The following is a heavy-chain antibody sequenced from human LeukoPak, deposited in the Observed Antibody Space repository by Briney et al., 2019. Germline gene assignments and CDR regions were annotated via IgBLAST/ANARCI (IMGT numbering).Heavy chain of an antibody. CDR3: ATASGTYTSTY. V-gene: IGHV3-23*01. Sequence: PGGSLRLSYAAPGFTFSSYAMSWVRQAPGKGLEWVSAISGSGGSTYYADSVKGRFTISRDNSKNTLYLQLNSLRAEDTAVYYCATASGTYTSTYWGQGTLVTVSS. CDR1: GFTFSSYA. CDR2: ISGSGGST. D-gene: IGHD1-26*01. J-gene: IGHJ4*02.